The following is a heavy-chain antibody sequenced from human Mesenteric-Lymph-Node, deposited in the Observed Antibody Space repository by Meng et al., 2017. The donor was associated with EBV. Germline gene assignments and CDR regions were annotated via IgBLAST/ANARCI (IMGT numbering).Heavy chain of an antibody. CDR1: GDSVSSNSVG. CDR3: ARAVAGKGTYDS. V-gene: IGHV6-1*01. Sequence: VALQQSGPGLVKPSQTLSLPCAISGDSVSSNSVGWAWIRQSPSRGLEWLGRTYYRSKWYNDYALSVESRITMNPDTSKNQFSLQLNSVTPDDTALYYCARAVAGKGTYDSWGQGTLVTVSS. D-gene: IGHD6-19*01. CDR2: TYYRSKWYN. J-gene: IGHJ4*02.